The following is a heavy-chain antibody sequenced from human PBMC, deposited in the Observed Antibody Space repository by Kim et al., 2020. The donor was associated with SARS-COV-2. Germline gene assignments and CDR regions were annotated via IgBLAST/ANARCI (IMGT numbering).Heavy chain of an antibody. J-gene: IGHJ4*02. D-gene: IGHD3-10*01. CDR2: ISSSSSYI. CDR1: GFTFSSYS. Sequence: GGSLRLSCAASGFTFSSYSMNWVRQAPGKGLEWVSSISSSSSYIYYADSVKGRFTISRDNAKNSLYLQMNSLRAEDTAVYYCARDRGYYGSGLYFDYWGQGTLVTVSS. V-gene: IGHV3-21*01. CDR3: ARDRGYYGSGLYFDY.